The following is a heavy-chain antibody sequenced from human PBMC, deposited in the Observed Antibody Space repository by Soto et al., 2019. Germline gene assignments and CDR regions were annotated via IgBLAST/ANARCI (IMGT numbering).Heavy chain of an antibody. CDR3: ARREVTYYYGSGSYYLDY. CDR2: IFPDDSDT. J-gene: IGHJ4*01. V-gene: IGHV5-51*01. CDR1: GYSFTSHW. Sequence: GESLKISCKGSGYSFTSHWIAWVRQMPGKGLEWMGIIFPDDSDTRYSPSFQGQVTISADKSSTTAYLQWSSLKASDTAIYYCARREVTYYYGSGSYYLDYWGHGTLVIVSS. D-gene: IGHD3-10*01.